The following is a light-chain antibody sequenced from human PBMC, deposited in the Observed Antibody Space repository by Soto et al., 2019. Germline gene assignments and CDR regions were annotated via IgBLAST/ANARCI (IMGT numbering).Light chain of an antibody. V-gene: IGKV1-39*01. Sequence: DIQMTQSPSSLSASVGDSVTITCRPSQNIKSYLNWYQQKPGEAPKFLIYATSTLQSGVPSRFRGSGSGTEFALTISSLQPEDGATYYCQQSFSLPRTFGPGTKV. CDR2: ATS. CDR1: QNIKSY. CDR3: QQSFSLPRT. J-gene: IGKJ3*01.